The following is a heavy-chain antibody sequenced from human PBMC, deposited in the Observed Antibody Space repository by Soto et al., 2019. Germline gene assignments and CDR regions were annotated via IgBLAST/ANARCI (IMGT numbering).Heavy chain of an antibody. CDR1: GFTFDDYA. CDR2: ISWNSGSI. V-gene: IGHV3-9*01. CDR3: AAEGGYDYEPPVNY. D-gene: IGHD5-12*01. Sequence: EVQLVESGGGLVKPGRSLRLSFAASGFTFDDYAMHWVRQAPGKGLEGVSGISWNSGSIGYADSVKGRFTISRDNAKNSLYLQMNSLRAEDTALYYCAAEGGYDYEPPVNYWGQGTLVTVSS. J-gene: IGHJ4*02.